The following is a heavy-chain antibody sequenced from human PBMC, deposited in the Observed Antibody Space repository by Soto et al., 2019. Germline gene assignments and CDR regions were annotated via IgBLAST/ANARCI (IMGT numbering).Heavy chain of an antibody. V-gene: IGHV3-15*07. CDR3: TTPYYYDSSGYWQFDY. CDR1: GFTFSNAW. CDR2: IKSKTDGGTT. D-gene: IGHD3-22*01. J-gene: IGHJ4*02. Sequence: GGSLGLSCAASGFTFSNAWMNWVRQAPGKGLEWVGRIKSKTDGGTTDYAAPVQGRFTISRDDSKNTLYLQMNSLKTEDTAVYYCTTPYYYDSSGYWQFDYWGQGTLVTVSS.